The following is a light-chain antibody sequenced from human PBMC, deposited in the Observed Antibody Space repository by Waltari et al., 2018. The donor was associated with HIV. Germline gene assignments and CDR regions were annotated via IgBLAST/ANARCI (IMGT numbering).Light chain of an antibody. V-gene: IGLV1-40*01. CDR1: TANTGRGYD. CDR2: GNT. CDR3: QSYDSGLSGVV. J-gene: IGLJ2*01. Sequence: QSVLTQPPSVSGAPGQRVTIACTGSTANTGRGYDVHWYPQLPGTAPKLPIHGNTNRPSGVPDRFSGSKSGTSASLTITGLQAEDEADYYCQSYDSGLSGVVFGGGTKLTVL.